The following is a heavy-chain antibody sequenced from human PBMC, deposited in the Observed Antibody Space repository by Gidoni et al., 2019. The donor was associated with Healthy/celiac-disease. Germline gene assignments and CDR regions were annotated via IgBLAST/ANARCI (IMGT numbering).Heavy chain of an antibody. CDR2: ISYDGSNK. D-gene: IGHD2-15*01. CDR3: ARVGGVGYCSGGSCNPDY. J-gene: IGHJ4*02. CDR1: GFTFSSYA. V-gene: IGHV3-30-3*01. Sequence: QVQLVESGGGVVQPGRSLRLSCAASGFTFSSYAMHWVRQAPGKGLEWGAVISYDGSNKYYADAVKGRFTISRDNSKNTLYLQMNSLRAEDTAVYYCARVGGVGYCSGGSCNPDYWGQGTLVTVSS.